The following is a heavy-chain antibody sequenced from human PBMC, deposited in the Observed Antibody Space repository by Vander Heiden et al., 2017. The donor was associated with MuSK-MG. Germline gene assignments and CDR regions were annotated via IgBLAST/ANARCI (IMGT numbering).Heavy chain of an antibody. CDR3: ARQKSAAIPFDY. Sequence: QVQLQESGPGLVKPSETLSLTCAVSGYSISSGYYWGWIRQPPGKGLEWIGSIYHSGSTYYNPSLKSRVTISVDTPKNLFSLKLSSVTAADTAGYYCARQKSAAIPFDYWGQGTLVTVSS. CDR2: IYHSGST. J-gene: IGHJ4*02. CDR1: GYSISSGYY. V-gene: IGHV4-38-2*01.